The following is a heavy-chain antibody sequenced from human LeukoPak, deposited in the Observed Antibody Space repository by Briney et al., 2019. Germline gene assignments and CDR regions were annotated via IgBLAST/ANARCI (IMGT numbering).Heavy chain of an antibody. CDR2: IYSSGST. J-gene: IGHJ4*02. V-gene: IGHV4-38-2*02. CDR3: AKSGGYGLIDY. D-gene: IGHD1-26*01. Sequence: SETLSLTCTVSGYSISSGYYWGWIRQPPGKGLEWIGSIYSSGSTYYNASLQSRVTISVETSKNQIPLRLNSVTAADTAMYYCAKSGGYGLIDYWGQGTLVTVSS. CDR1: GYSISSGYY.